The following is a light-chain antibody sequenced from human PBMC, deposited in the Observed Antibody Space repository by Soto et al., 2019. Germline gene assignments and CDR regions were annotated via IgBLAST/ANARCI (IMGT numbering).Light chain of an antibody. CDR3: QQYGDWPHT. V-gene: IGKV3-15*01. CDR1: QSVGNN. J-gene: IGKJ4*01. Sequence: EIVVTQSTATLSVSPGERATLSCRASQSVGNNFAWYQQKPGQTPRLLIFATSTRATGVPARFSGSGSGTEFTHTINSPQSEDVEVYYCQQYGDWPHTFGGGAKVEIE. CDR2: ATS.